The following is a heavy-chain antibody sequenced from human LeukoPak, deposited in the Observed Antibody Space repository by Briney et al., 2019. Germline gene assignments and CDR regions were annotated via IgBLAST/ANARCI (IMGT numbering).Heavy chain of an antibody. J-gene: IGHJ4*02. CDR1: GITFSSYA. Sequence: GGSLRLSCAASGITFSSYAMNWVRQAPGKGLEWVSSISSSSSYIYYADSVKGRFTTSRDNAKNSLYLQMNSLRAEDTAVYYCARRVGMDYYFDYWGQGTLVTVSS. CDR2: ISSSSSYI. CDR3: ARRVGMDYYFDY. V-gene: IGHV3-21*01. D-gene: IGHD1-26*01.